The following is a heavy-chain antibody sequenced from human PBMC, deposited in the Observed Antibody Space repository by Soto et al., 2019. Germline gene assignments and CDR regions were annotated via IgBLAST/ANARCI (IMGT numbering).Heavy chain of an antibody. CDR3: VRSGTSSSSDGRFDY. V-gene: IGHV1-69*06. J-gene: IGHJ4*02. CDR1: GGTFSSYA. D-gene: IGHD6-6*01. Sequence: QVQLVQSGAEVKKPGSSVKVSCKASGGTFSSYAISWVRQAPGQGLEWMGGIIPIFGTANYAQKFQGRVTITEDKSTSTAYMELSSLRSEDTALYYCVRSGTSSSSDGRFDYWGQGTLVTVSS. CDR2: IIPIFGTA.